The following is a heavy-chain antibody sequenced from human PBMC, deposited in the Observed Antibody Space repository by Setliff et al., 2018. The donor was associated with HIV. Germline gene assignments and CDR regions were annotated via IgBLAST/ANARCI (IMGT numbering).Heavy chain of an antibody. CDR2: IINAENSA. CDR3: AKRAGGPLVNWVFDY. Sequence: GGSLRLSCAASGFTFSYYWMHWVRQAPGKGLVWASRIINAENSAIYADSVKGRFTISRDNAKNTLYLQMNSLRAEDTAVYYCAKRAGGPLVNWVFDYWGQGTLVTVSS. J-gene: IGHJ4*02. V-gene: IGHV3-74*01. CDR1: GFTFSYYW. D-gene: IGHD2-15*01.